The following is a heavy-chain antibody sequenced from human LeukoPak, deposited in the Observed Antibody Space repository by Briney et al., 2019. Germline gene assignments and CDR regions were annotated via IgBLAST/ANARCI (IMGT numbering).Heavy chain of an antibody. V-gene: IGHV3-9*03. CDR3: AKVDYNCNYAYFDY. CDR1: GFTFDDYA. Sequence: GGSLRLSCAASGFTFDDYAMHWVRQAPGRGLEWVSGISWNSGGIGYADSVKGRFTISRDNAKNSLYLQMNSLRAEDMALYYCAKVDYNCNYAYFDYWGQGTLVTVSS. CDR2: ISWNSGGI. D-gene: IGHD1-7*01. J-gene: IGHJ4*02.